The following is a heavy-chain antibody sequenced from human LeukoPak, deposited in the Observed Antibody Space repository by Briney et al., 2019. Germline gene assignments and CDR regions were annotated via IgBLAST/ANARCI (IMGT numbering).Heavy chain of an antibody. CDR2: ISSSSSYI. D-gene: IGHD4-17*01. V-gene: IGHV3-21*01. Sequence: GGSLRLSCAASGFTFDDYGMSWVRQAPGKGLEWVSSISSSSSYIYYADSVKGRFTISRDNAKNSLYLQMNSLRAEDTAVYYCASAVTTDFAFDIWGQGTMVTVSS. CDR3: ASAVTTDFAFDI. J-gene: IGHJ3*02. CDR1: GFTFDDYG.